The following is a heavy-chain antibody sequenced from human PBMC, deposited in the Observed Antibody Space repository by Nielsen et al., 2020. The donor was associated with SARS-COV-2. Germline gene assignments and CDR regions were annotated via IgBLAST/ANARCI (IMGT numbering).Heavy chain of an antibody. D-gene: IGHD3/OR15-3a*01. CDR2: VSYEGSKE. J-gene: IGHJ4*02. CDR3: AKDRATFMIYFRRGGPDY. CDR1: GFSFNNYG. Sequence: GGSLRLSCAASGFSFNNYGMHWVRQAPGKGLEWVAYVSYEGSKEFYADSVKGRFTISRDFSKTTLYLQMNSLRAEDTAMYYCAKDRATFMIYFRRGGPDYWGQGTLVTVSS. V-gene: IGHV3-30*18.